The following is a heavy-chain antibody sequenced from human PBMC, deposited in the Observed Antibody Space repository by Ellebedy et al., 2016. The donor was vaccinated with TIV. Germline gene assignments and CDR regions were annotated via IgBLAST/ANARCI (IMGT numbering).Heavy chain of an antibody. D-gene: IGHD3-22*01. CDR3: AREYYYDSSGYSDDAFDI. CDR2: INPSGGST. J-gene: IGHJ3*02. V-gene: IGHV1-46*01. CDR1: GYTFTSYY. Sequence: AASVKVSCKASGYTFTSYYMHWVRQAPGQGLAWMGIINPSGGSTSYAQKFQGRVTMTRDTSTSTVYMELSSLRSEDTAVYYCAREYYYDSSGYSDDAFDIWGQGTMVTVSS.